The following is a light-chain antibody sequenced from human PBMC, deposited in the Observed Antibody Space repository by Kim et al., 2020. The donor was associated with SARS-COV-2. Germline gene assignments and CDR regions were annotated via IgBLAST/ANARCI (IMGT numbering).Light chain of an antibody. CDR3: QQYKNWSPLT. V-gene: IGKV3-15*01. CDR2: GAA. J-gene: IGKJ4*01. Sequence: EIVMTQSPVTLSVSPGERATLSCRASQSVSTKLAWYQQKPGQAPRLVMFGAATRATGIPARFSGSGSGTEFTLTISSLQSEDFAVYYCQQYKNWSPLTFGGGTKVDIK. CDR1: QSVSTK.